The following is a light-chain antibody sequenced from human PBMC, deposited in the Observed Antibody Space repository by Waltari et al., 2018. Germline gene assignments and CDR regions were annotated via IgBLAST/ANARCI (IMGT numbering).Light chain of an antibody. J-gene: IGLJ1*01. V-gene: IGLV3-1*01. Sequence: SYELTQPPSVSVSPGQTASITCSGEKLGEKYAYWYHQKPGQPPLLVIYRDNMRPSGIPERFSGSNSGNTATLTISGTQAMDEADYYCQAWDSSTAVFGTGTKVTVL. CDR1: KLGEKY. CDR3: QAWDSSTAV. CDR2: RDN.